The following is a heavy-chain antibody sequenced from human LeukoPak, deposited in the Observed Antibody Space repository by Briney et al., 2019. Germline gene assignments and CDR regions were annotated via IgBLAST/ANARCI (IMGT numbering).Heavy chain of an antibody. D-gene: IGHD6-19*01. J-gene: IGHJ4*02. CDR3: AKAFSSGWSPFDY. Sequence: GESLKISCAASGFTINTFTMNWVRQAPGKGLEWVSTIRGAEGGTYYADSVKGRFTISRDNFENTLYLQMNYLREEDTALYYCAKAFSSGWSPFDYWGQGALVTVSS. CDR1: GFTINTFT. CDR2: IRGAEGGT. V-gene: IGHV3-23*01.